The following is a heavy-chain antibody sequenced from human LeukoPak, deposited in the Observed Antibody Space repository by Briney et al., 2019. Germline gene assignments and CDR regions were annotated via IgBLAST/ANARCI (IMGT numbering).Heavy chain of an antibody. CDR1: GFTFSSYW. D-gene: IGHD3-22*01. V-gene: IGHV3-74*01. CDR2: INSDGSST. J-gene: IGHJ4*02. Sequence: GGSLRLSCAASGFTFSSYWMHWVRQAPGKGLVWVSRINSDGSSTSYADSVKGRFTISRDNAKNTLYLRMNSLRAEDTAVYYCARVWYYDSSGYFQFDYWGQGTLVTVSS. CDR3: ARVWYYDSSGYFQFDY.